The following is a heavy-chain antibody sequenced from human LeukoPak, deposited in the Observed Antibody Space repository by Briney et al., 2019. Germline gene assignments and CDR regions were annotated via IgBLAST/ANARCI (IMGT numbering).Heavy chain of an antibody. J-gene: IGHJ2*01. CDR2: IYHSGST. CDR1: GYSISSGYY. Sequence: SETLFLTCTVSGYSISSGYYWGWIRQSPGKGLEWIGSIYHSGSTYYNPSLKSRVTMSVDTSKNQFSLKLSSVTAADTAVYYCARDIGSDWYFDLWGRGTLVTVSS. CDR3: ARDIGSDWYFDL. V-gene: IGHV4-38-2*02.